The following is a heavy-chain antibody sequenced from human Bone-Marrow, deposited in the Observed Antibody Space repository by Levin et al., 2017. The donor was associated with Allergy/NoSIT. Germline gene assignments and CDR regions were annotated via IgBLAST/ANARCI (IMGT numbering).Heavy chain of an antibody. CDR1: GGSISISTYY. V-gene: IGHV4-39*07. CDR3: ARSYSRGWYDY. Sequence: SQTLSLTCTVSGGSISISTYYWGWVRQSPGKGLEWIGNSYYSGKTFYNPSLKSRVTISVDTSKNQFSLNLTSVIAADTAVYFCARSYSRGWYDYWGQGTLVTVSS. CDR2: SYYSGKT. J-gene: IGHJ4*02. D-gene: IGHD6-19*01.